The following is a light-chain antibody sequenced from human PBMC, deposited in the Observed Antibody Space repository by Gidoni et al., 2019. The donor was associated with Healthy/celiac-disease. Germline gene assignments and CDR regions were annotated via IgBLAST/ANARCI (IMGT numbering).Light chain of an antibody. J-gene: IGKJ1*01. CDR3: QQYNNWPGRT. CDR1: QSVSSN. CDR2: GAS. Sequence: EIVMTQSPATLSVSPGDRATLSCRASQSVSSNLAWYQQKPGQAPRLLIYGASTRATGIPARFSGSGSGTEFTLTISGLHSEDFAVYYCQQYNNWPGRTFGQGTKVEIK. V-gene: IGKV3-15*01.